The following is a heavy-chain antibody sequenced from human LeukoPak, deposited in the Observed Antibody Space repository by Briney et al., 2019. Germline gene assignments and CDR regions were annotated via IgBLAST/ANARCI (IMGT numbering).Heavy chain of an antibody. D-gene: IGHD6-13*01. Sequence: SETLSLICAVYGGSFSGYYWSWIRQPPGKGLERIGEINHSGSTNYNPTLKSRVTISVDTSKNQFSLKLSSVTAADTAVYYCARGRYSSSWAFDYWGQGTLVTVSS. CDR1: GGSFSGYY. CDR2: INHSGST. J-gene: IGHJ4*02. V-gene: IGHV4-34*01. CDR3: ARGRYSSSWAFDY.